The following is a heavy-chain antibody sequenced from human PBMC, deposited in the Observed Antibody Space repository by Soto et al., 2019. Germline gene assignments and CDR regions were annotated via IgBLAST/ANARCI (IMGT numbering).Heavy chain of an antibody. Sequence: KSSETLSLTCAVSGYSISSGYYWGWIRQPPGKGLEWIGSIYHSGSTYYNPSLKSRVTISVDTSKNQFSLKLSSVTAADTAVYYCAREWELSSDYWGQGTLVTVSS. D-gene: IGHD1-26*01. J-gene: IGHJ4*02. V-gene: IGHV4-38-2*02. CDR1: GYSISSGYY. CDR2: IYHSGST. CDR3: AREWELSSDY.